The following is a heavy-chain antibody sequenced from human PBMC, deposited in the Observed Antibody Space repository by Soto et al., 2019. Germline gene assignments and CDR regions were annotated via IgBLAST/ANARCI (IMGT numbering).Heavy chain of an antibody. J-gene: IGHJ5*02. CDR3: ARVPDR. CDR1: GGSISSSTYY. D-gene: IGHD2-2*01. Sequence: SETLSLTCSVSGGSISSSTYYWGWIRQPPGKGLEWIGGFSYSGSTYYNPSLKSRVTISVDRSKNQFSLKLSSVTAADTAVYYCARVPDRWGQGTLVTVSS. V-gene: IGHV4-39*07. CDR2: FSYSGST.